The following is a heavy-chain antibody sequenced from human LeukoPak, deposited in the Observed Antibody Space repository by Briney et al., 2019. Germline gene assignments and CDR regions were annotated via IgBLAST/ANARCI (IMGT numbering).Heavy chain of an antibody. CDR3: ARDHYGANDY. Sequence: SETLSLTCTVSGGSISSYYWSWIRQPPGKGLEWIGYIYYSGSTNYNPSLKGRVTISVDTSKNQFSLKLSSVTAADTAVYYCARDHYGANDYWGQGTLVTVSS. CDR2: IYYSGST. CDR1: GGSISSYY. J-gene: IGHJ4*02. D-gene: IGHD4-17*01. V-gene: IGHV4-59*01.